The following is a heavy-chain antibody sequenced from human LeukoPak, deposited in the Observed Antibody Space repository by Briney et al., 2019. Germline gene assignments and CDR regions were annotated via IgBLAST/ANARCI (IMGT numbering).Heavy chain of an antibody. Sequence: GGSLGLSCAASGFSFSTYSMNWVRQAPGKGLEWVAVMWYDGTNKHYADSVKGRFTISRDNSKNTLYLQMYSLRVEDTAVYYCARDRYSSSSGVDYWGQGTLVTVSS. CDR2: MWYDGTNK. J-gene: IGHJ4*02. CDR3: ARDRYSSSSGVDY. D-gene: IGHD6-6*01. V-gene: IGHV3-33*08. CDR1: GFSFSTYS.